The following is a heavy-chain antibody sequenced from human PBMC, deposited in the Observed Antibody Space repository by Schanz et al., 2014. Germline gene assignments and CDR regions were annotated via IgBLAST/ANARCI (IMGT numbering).Heavy chain of an antibody. CDR1: GYNFTGHY. V-gene: IGHV1-2*06. J-gene: IGHJ5*02. Sequence: QVQLVQSGSELTRPGASVKVSCKASGYNFTGHYIQWVRQAPGQGLEWMGRINPGPGGATYAQNFRGRVTMTRDTSITTAYMELSNLGSDDTAVYYCARGMSGYDCPDLWGQGTLVTVSS. CDR2: INPGPGGA. CDR3: ARGMSGYDCPDL. D-gene: IGHD5-12*01.